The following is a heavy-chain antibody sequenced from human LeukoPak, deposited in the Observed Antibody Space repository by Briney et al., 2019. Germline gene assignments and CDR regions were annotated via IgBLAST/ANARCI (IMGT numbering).Heavy chain of an antibody. D-gene: IGHD6-19*01. J-gene: IGHJ4*02. V-gene: IGHV3-66*01. CDR2: IYSAGTT. Sequence: GGSLRLSCAASGFTFNTHAMHWVRQAPGKGLEWVSVIYSAGTTYYADSVKGRFTISRDNAKNTLYLQMNSLRAEDTAVYYCARENERIAVAGADYWGQGTLVTVSS. CDR1: GFTFNTHA. CDR3: ARENERIAVAGADY.